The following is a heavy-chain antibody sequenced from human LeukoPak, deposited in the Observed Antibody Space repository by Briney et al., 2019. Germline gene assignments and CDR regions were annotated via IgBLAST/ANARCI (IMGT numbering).Heavy chain of an antibody. D-gene: IGHD2-2*03. CDR3: ASHLFGYCSSTSCYRGKYNWFDP. V-gene: IGHV4-39*01. J-gene: IGHJ5*02. Sequence: SETLSLTCTVSGGSISSSSYYWGWIRQPPGTGLEWLGSIYYSGSTYYNPSLKSRVTISVDTSKNQFSLKLSSVTAAVTAVYYCASHLFGYCSSTSCYRGKYNWFDPWGQGTLVTVSS. CDR2: IYYSGST. CDR1: GGSISSSSYY.